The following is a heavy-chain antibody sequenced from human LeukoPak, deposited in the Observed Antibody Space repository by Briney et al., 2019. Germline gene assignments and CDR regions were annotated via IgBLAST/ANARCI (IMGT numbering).Heavy chain of an antibody. D-gene: IGHD3-22*01. CDR3: ARPLSRLRSYYYDSSGPLDV. J-gene: IGHJ6*02. CDR2: IIPILGIA. Sequence: ASVKVSCKASGYTFTSYGISWVRQAPGQGLEWMGRIIPILGIANYAQKFQGRVTITADKSTSTAYMELSSLRSEDTAVYYCARPLSRLRSYYYDSSGPLDVWGQGTTVTVSS. V-gene: IGHV1-69*04. CDR1: GYTFTSYG.